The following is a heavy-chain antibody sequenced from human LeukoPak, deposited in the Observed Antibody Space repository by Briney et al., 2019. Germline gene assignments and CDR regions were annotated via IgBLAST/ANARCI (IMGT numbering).Heavy chain of an antibody. V-gene: IGHV3-15*01. CDR2: FKSKVDGGTT. CDR3: TTAPAGYGLDDY. CDR1: GFTFSNAW. J-gene: IGHJ4*02. D-gene: IGHD3-16*01. Sequence: PGGSLRLSCVASGFTFSNAWMSWVRQAPGKGLEWVGRFKSKVDGGTTDYAAPVKGRFTFSRDDSKNTLYLQMNSLKTEDTAVYYCTTAPAGYGLDDYWGQGTLVTVSS.